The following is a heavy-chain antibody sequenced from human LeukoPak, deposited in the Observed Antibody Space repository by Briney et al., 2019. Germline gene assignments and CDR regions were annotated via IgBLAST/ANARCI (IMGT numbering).Heavy chain of an antibody. CDR1: GYTFTGYY. CDR2: INPNSGGT. Sequence: GASVKVSCKASGYTFTGYYMHWVRQAPGQGLEWMGWINPNSGGTNYAQKFQGRVTMTRDTSISTAYMELSRLRSDDTAVYYCAILEGSSQYWYFDLWGRGTLVTVSS. J-gene: IGHJ2*01. CDR3: AILEGSSQYWYFDL. D-gene: IGHD6-6*01. V-gene: IGHV1-2*02.